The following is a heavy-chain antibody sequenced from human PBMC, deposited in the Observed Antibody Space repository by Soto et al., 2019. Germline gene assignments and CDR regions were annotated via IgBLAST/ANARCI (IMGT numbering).Heavy chain of an antibody. V-gene: IGHV4-59*01. D-gene: IGHD2-2*02. CDR3: ARVYLNYYGMDV. CDR1: GGSISSYY. CDR2: IYYSGST. Sequence: PSETLSLTCTVSGGSISSYYWSWTRQPPGKGLEWIGYIYYSGSTNYNPSLKSRVTISVDTSKNQFSLKLSSVTAAATAVYYCARVYLNYYGMDVWGQGTTVTVSS. J-gene: IGHJ6*02.